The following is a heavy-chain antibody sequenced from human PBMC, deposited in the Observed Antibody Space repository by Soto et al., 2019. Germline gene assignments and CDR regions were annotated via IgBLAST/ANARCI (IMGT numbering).Heavy chain of an antibody. V-gene: IGHV3-66*01. CDR2: IYTGGGT. J-gene: IGHJ4*02. Sequence: EVQLVESGGGLVQPGGSLRLSCAASGLTVSTNPMSWVRQAPGKGLEWVSVIYTGGGTHYADSVKGRFTISRDNSKNTVNLQVNSLKPEDTAVYYCARDGSGHWGQGTLVTVSS. CDR3: ARDGSGH. CDR1: GLTVSTNP.